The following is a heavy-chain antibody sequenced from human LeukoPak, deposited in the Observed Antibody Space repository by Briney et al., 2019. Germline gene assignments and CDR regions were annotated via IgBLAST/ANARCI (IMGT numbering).Heavy chain of an antibody. J-gene: IGHJ4*02. CDR3: AKDPIFSGSYGVFDY. V-gene: IGHV3-23*01. CDR1: GFTLSSYA. CDR2: ISDSGGST. D-gene: IGHD1-26*01. Sequence: GGSLRLSCAASGFTLSSYAMSWVRQAPGKGLEWISVISDSGGSTYYADSVKGRFTISRDNSKNTLYLQMNSLRAGDTAVYYCAKDPIFSGSYGVFDYWGLGTLVTVSS.